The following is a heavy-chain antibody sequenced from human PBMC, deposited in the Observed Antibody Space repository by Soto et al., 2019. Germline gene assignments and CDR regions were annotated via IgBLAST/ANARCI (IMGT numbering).Heavy chain of an antibody. CDR3: ARKVLGSTSRPDWWYFDL. D-gene: IGHD2-2*01. CDR2: ISGGGDRA. V-gene: IGHV3-23*01. J-gene: IGHJ2*01. Sequence: EVQLLESGGGLVQPGGSLRLSCVGSGFTFINYAMNWVRQTQGKGLEWVSTISGGGDRAFDADTVKGRFTISRDNSKNTVNLQMNSLRADDTAVYYCARKVLGSTSRPDWWYFDLWGRGTLVTVSS. CDR1: GFTFINYA.